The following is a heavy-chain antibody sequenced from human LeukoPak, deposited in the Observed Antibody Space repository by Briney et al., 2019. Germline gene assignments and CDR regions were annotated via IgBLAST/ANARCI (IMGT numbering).Heavy chain of an antibody. J-gene: IGHJ3*02. CDR2: IYYRGST. D-gene: IGHD3-10*01. V-gene: IGHV4-59*01. Sequence: SETLSLTCTVSGGSISSYYWSWIRQPPGKGLEWIGYIYYRGSTNYNPSLKSRVTISVDTSKNQFSLKLSSVTAADTAVYYCARVWFGGYAFDIWGQGTMVTVSS. CDR1: GGSISSYY. CDR3: ARVWFGGYAFDI.